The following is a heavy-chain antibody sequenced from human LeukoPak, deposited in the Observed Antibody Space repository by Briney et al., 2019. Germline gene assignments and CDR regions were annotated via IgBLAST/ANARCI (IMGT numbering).Heavy chain of an antibody. CDR1: GFTFSNAW. CDR3: TTLSRTYYYYGMDV. Sequence: KAGGSLRLSCAASGFTFSNAWMSWVRQAPGKGLEWVGRIKSKTDGGTTDYAAPVKGRSTISRDDSKNTLYLQMNSLKTEDTAVYYCTTLSRTYYYYGMDVWGQGTTVTVSS. J-gene: IGHJ6*02. CDR2: IKSKTDGGTT. V-gene: IGHV3-15*01.